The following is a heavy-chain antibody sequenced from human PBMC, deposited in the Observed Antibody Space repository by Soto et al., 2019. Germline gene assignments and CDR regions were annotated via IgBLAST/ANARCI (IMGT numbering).Heavy chain of an antibody. J-gene: IGHJ2*01. CDR1: GYTFNNYG. Sequence: QVQLVQSGAEVKKPGASVKVSCKASGYTFNNYGISWVRQAPGQGLEWMGWIGPYNGNTDRAQNFQGTVTMTTVTSTNTAYMELRSLRSDDTALYYCARCYCSVGSCYTCWHFDLWGRGTLVTVSS. V-gene: IGHV1-18*01. D-gene: IGHD2-15*01. CDR3: ARCYCSVGSCYTCWHFDL. CDR2: IGPYNGNT.